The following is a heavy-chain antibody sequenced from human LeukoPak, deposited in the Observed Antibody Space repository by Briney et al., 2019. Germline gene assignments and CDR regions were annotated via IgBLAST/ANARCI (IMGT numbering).Heavy chain of an antibody. J-gene: IGHJ6*04. CDR1: GFTVSSNY. CDR2: IYSGGST. Sequence: PGGSLRLSCAASGFTVSSNYMSWVRQAPGKGLEWVSVIYSGGSTYYADSVKGRFTISRDNSKNMLYLQMNSLRAEDTAVYYCAPPRIAAVGVEPYYYGMDVWGKGPTVTVPS. V-gene: IGHV3-53*01. D-gene: IGHD6-25*01. CDR3: APPRIAAVGVEPYYYGMDV.